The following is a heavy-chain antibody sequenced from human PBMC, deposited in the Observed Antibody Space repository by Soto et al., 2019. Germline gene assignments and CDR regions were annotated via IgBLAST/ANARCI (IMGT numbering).Heavy chain of an antibody. CDR2: IYYTGST. D-gene: IGHD4-17*01. CDR1: GDSISTNDHY. CDR3: ARGVDYSDVDS. V-gene: IGHV4-30-4*08. J-gene: IGHJ5*01. Sequence: QVQLQESGPGLVKPSQTLSLTCTVSGDSISTNDHYWTWIRQPPGKGLEWIGYIYYTGSTYYSPSLKSRASLSVDTSNNQLSLNLTSVTAADTAVYYCARGVDYSDVDSWGQGTLVTVSS.